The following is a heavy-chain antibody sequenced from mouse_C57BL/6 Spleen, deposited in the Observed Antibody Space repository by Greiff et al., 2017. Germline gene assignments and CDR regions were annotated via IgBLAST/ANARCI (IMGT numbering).Heavy chain of an antibody. J-gene: IGHJ3*01. D-gene: IGHD2-1*01. Sequence: VKLVESGPGLVAPSQSLSITCTVSGFSLTSYAISWVRQPQGKGLEWLGVIWTGGGTDYNSALKSRMSISQDNSKSQVFLKFDSLQTDDTARYYCARNDYGNCGGFAYWGPGTLVTVSA. CDR1: GFSLTSYA. CDR3: ARNDYGNCGGFAY. V-gene: IGHV2-9-1*01. CDR2: IWTGGGT.